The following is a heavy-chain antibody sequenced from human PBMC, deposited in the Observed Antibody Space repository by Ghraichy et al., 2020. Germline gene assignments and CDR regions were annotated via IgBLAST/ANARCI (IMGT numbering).Heavy chain of an antibody. V-gene: IGHV1-2*02. D-gene: IGHD3-3*01. CDR1: GYTFTGYY. CDR2: INPNSGGT. J-gene: IGHJ4*02. CDR3: ARGRQLSGYYTGGDY. Sequence: ASVKVSCKASGYTFTGYYMHWVRQAPGQGLEWMGWINPNSGGTNYAQKFQGRVTMTRDTSISTAYMELSRLRSDDTAVYYCARGRQLSGYYTGGDYWGQGTLVTVSS.